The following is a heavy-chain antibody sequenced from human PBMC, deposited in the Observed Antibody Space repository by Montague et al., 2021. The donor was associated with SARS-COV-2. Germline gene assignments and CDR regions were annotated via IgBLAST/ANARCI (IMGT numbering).Heavy chain of an antibody. V-gene: IGHV4-4*07. D-gene: IGHD2-15*01. J-gene: IGHJ6*02. CDR1: GGSISSYF. CDR2: ICTSGST. CDR3: EGRHVSPEDGMDV. Sequence: SETLSLTCTVSGGSISSYFWNWVRQPAGKGLEWIGRICTSGSTSYNPSLKGRVTVSVDTSKNQFSLSLTSVTAADTAVYYCEGRHVSPEDGMDVWGQGTTVTVSS.